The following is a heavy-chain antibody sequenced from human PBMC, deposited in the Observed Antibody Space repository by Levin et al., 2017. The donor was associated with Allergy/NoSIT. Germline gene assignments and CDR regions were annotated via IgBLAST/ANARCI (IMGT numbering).Heavy chain of an antibody. CDR2: LYSDGST. V-gene: IGHV3-53*01. CDR1: GFTVSANY. D-gene: IGHD6-13*01. Sequence: GESLKISCTVSGFTVSANYMSWVRQAPGKGLEWVSVLYSDGSTYYADSVRGRFTISRDNSKNTLYLQMNSLRSEETAVYHCARDRQYASSWFRFFDCWGQGTLVTVS. J-gene: IGHJ4*02. CDR3: ARDRQYASSWFRFFDC.